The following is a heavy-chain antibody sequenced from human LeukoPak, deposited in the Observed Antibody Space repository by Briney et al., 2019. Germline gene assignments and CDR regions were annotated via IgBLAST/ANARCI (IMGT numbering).Heavy chain of an antibody. CDR1: GDSIIYYY. J-gene: IGHJ5*02. CDR2: IYYSGST. Sequence: PSETLSLTCTVSGDSIIYYYWSWIRQPPGKGLEWIGYIYYSGSTKYNPSLKSRVTISVDTSKNQFSLKLTSVTAAGSAVYYCARGTNCSDENLFDPWGQGTLVTVSS. D-gene: IGHD1-20*01. V-gene: IGHV4-59*01. CDR3: ARGTNCSDENLFDP.